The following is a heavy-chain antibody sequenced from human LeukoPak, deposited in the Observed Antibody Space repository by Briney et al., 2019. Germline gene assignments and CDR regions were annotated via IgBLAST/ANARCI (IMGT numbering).Heavy chain of an antibody. V-gene: IGHV3-23*01. D-gene: IGHD6-6*01. Sequence: GGSLRLSCAASGFTFRNFAMSWVRQAPGKGLEWVSAISGSGGSTYYADSVKGRFTISRDNAKNSLYLQMNSLRAEDTAVYYCARGESSSYLFDYWGQGTLVTVSS. CDR1: GFTFRNFA. J-gene: IGHJ4*02. CDR3: ARGESSSYLFDY. CDR2: ISGSGGST.